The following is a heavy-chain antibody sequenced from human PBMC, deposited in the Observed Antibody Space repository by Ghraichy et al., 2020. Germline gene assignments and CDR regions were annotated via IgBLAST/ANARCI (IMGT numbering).Heavy chain of an antibody. V-gene: IGHV3-53*01. J-gene: IGHJ6*02. CDR1: GFTVSSNY. CDR2: IYSGGST. D-gene: IGHD3-9*01. CDR3: ARHSVLRYFDWLTGMDV. Sequence: GSLRLSCAASGFTVSSNYMSWVRQAPGKGLEWVSVIYSGGSTYYADSVKGRFTISRDNSKNTLYLQMNSLRAEDTAVYYCARHSVLRYFDWLTGMDVWGQGTTVTVSS.